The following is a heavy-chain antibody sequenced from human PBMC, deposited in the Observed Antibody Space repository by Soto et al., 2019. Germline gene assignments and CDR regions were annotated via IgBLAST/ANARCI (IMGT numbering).Heavy chain of an antibody. CDR1: GFSVSSSY. J-gene: IGHJ6*02. CDR2: VYSGGST. CDR3: AKVPRLGEVAEFYGMDV. Sequence: EVQLVESGGGLIQPGGSLRLSCAASGFSVSSSYMSWVRQAPGKGLEWVSIVYSGGSTYYADSVKDRFTISRDSAKKFVYLQMNSLRAEDTALYYCAKVPRLGEVAEFYGMDVWGQGTTVTVSS. D-gene: IGHD3-16*01. V-gene: IGHV3-53*01.